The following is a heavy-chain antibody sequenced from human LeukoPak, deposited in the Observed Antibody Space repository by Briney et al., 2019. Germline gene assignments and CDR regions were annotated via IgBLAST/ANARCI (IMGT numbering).Heavy chain of an antibody. CDR3: ASGCSSTSCFLGY. Sequence: SETLSLTCTVSGGSISSSSYYWGWIRQPPGKGLEWIGSIYYSGSTYYNPSFKSRVTISVDTSKNQFSLKLSSVTAADTAVYYCASGCSSTSCFLGYWGQGTLVTVSS. CDR1: GGSISSSSYY. V-gene: IGHV4-39*07. D-gene: IGHD2-2*01. CDR2: IYYSGST. J-gene: IGHJ4*02.